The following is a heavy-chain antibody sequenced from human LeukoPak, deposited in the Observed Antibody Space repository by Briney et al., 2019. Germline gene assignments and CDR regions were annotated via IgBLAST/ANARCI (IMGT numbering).Heavy chain of an antibody. CDR3: AKDISAAGTDYYFDY. D-gene: IGHD6-13*01. CDR1: GFTFDDYA. CDR2: ISWNSGSI. V-gene: IGHV3-9*01. Sequence: PGRSLRLSCAASGFTFDDYAMHWVRQAPGKGLEWVSGISWNSGSIGYADSVKGRFTISRGNAKNSLYLQMNSLRAGDTALYYCAKDISAAGTDYYFDYWGQGTLVTVSS. J-gene: IGHJ4*02.